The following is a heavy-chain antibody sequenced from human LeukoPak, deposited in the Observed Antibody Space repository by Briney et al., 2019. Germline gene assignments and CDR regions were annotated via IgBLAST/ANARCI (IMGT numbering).Heavy chain of an antibody. CDR1: GGSISTYC. CDR2: ICTSGST. Sequence: PSETLSLTCTVSGGSISTYCWSWIRQPAGKGLEWIGHICTSGSTNYNPSLKSRVTMSVDTSNNEFSLKLNSVTAADTAVYYCARYIIAEYYFDYWGQGTLVTVSS. J-gene: IGHJ4*02. CDR3: ARYIIAEYYFDY. V-gene: IGHV4-4*07. D-gene: IGHD3-10*01.